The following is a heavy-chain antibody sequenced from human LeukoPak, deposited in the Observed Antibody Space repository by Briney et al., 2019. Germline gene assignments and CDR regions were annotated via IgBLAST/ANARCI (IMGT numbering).Heavy chain of an antibody. CDR3: AKDRGVTTPWMLDAFDI. CDR1: GFTFSSYG. D-gene: IGHD4-17*01. CDR2: ISYDGSNK. J-gene: IGHJ3*02. V-gene: IGHV3-30*18. Sequence: PGGSLRLSCAASGFTFSSYGMHWVRQAPGKGLEWVAVISYDGSNKYYADSVKGRFTISRDNSKNTLYLQMNSLRAEDTAVYYCAKDRGVTTPWMLDAFDIWGQGTMVTVSS.